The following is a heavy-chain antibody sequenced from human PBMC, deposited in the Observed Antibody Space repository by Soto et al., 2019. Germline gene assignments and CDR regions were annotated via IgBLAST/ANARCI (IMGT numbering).Heavy chain of an antibody. Sequence: EVQLSESGGGLVQPGGSLRLSCAASGFTFSSYAMSWVRQAPGKGLEWVSRISGSSGVTYHADSVKGRFTISRDNSKNTLYLQMNNVRVEDTAVYYCAKDSRKAGSGSYCDYWGQGSLVTVSS. CDR1: GFTFSSYA. V-gene: IGHV3-23*01. CDR3: AKDSRKAGSGSYCDY. J-gene: IGHJ4*02. D-gene: IGHD3-10*01. CDR2: ISGSSGVT.